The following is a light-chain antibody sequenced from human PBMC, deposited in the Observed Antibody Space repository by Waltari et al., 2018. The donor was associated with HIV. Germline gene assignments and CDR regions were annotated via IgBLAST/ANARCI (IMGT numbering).Light chain of an antibody. V-gene: IGLV1-47*01. Sequence: QSVLTQPPSASGTPGQRVTISCSGSRSNIGSNYVYWYQHLPGTTPNLLIYRDTQRPSSVPDRFSGSKSGTSASLAISGLRSEDEADYYCAAWDDSLSPHVVFGAGTKLTVL. CDR3: AAWDDSLSPHVV. CDR2: RDT. J-gene: IGLJ2*01. CDR1: RSNIGSNY.